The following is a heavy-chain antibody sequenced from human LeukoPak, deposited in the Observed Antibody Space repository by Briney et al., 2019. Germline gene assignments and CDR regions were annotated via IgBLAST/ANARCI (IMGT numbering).Heavy chain of an antibody. CDR3: ARAPDSDSGYDYFDY. V-gene: IGHV5-10-1*01. Sequence: GESLRISCKGSGYTFTNHWISWVRQMPGKGLEWMGKIDPSDSYTNYSPSFQGHVTISADKSISTAYLQWSSLKASDTAMYYCARAPDSDSGYDYFDYWGQGTLVTVSS. D-gene: IGHD5-12*01. CDR1: GYTFTNHW. CDR2: IDPSDSYT. J-gene: IGHJ4*02.